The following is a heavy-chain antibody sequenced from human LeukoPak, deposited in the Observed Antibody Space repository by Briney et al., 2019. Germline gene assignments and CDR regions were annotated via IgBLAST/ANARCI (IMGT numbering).Heavy chain of an antibody. J-gene: IGHJ4*02. D-gene: IGHD3-3*01. CDR2: MYPGDSDT. V-gene: IGHV5-51*01. CDR3: ARHKGVPNPLGLFDF. Sequence: GESLKISCQSSGSIFTHYWIAWVRQLPGKGLEWMGIMYPGDSDTRYSPSFQGQVTISADKSISTAYLQWISLEASDTARYYCARHKGVPNPLGLFDFWGQGTLVTVSS. CDR1: GSIFTHYW.